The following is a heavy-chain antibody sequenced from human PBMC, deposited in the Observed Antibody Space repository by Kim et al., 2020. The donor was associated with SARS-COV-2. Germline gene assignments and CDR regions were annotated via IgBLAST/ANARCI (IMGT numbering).Heavy chain of an antibody. Sequence: VEGRFTIPRDNSKNTLYLQRNSLRAEDTAVYYCAKDGSSWSRYYYYYMDVWGKGTTVTVSS. D-gene: IGHD6-13*01. V-gene: IGHV3-23*01. J-gene: IGHJ6*03. CDR3: AKDGSSWSRYYYYYMDV.